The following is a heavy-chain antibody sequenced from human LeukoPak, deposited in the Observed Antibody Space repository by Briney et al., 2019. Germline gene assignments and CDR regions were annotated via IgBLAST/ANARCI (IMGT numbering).Heavy chain of an antibody. CDR3: ARVPRKRELERYYGMGV. Sequence: PSETLSLTCTVSGGSISSSSYYWGWIRQPPGKGLEWIGSIYYSGSTYYNPSLKSRVTISVDTSKNQFSLKLSSVTAADTAVYYCARVPRKRELERYYGMGVWGQGTTVTVSS. CDR1: GGSISSSSYY. CDR2: IYYSGST. D-gene: IGHD1-26*01. V-gene: IGHV4-39*07. J-gene: IGHJ6*02.